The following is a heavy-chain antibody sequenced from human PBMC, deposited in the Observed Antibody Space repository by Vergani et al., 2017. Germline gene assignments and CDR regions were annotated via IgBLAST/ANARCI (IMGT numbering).Heavy chain of an antibody. Sequence: QVQLQESGPGLVKPSETLSLTCSVSGYSISRGYYWGWIRQPPGKGLEWIANVFHSGSAYYNPSLRRRVTISVETSENQFSLTLTTLTAADTAVYYCARQFWVSQGVGAFETWGRGTEVSVSS. CDR3: ARQFWVSQGVGAFET. D-gene: IGHD3-16*01. CDR2: VFHSGSA. V-gene: IGHV4-38-2*02. J-gene: IGHJ3*02. CDR1: GYSISRGYY.